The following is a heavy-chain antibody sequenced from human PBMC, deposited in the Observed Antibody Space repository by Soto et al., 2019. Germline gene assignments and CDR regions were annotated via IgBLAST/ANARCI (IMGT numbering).Heavy chain of an antibody. D-gene: IGHD1-26*01. J-gene: IGHJ2*01. CDR3: VRGESQWDPTRYFDL. CDR1: GGSIIGTY. Sequence: HVQLQESGPGLVRPSGTLSLTCTVSGGSIIGTYWSWIRQPAGEGLEWIGRIYSSGSTNYNPSLKSRVTMSVDTSKNQFSLRVTSVTAADTAVYYRVRGESQWDPTRYFDLWGRGTQVTVSS. CDR2: IYSSGST. V-gene: IGHV4-4*07.